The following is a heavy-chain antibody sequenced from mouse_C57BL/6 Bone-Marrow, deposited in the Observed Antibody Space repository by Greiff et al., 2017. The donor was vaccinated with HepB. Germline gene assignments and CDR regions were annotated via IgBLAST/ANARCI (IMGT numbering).Heavy chain of an antibody. J-gene: IGHJ2*01. V-gene: IGHV1-64*01. CDR3: ARLGTTVVGFDY. CDR1: GYTFTSYW. CDR2: IHPNSGST. D-gene: IGHD1-1*01. Sequence: QVQLQQPGAELVKPGASVKLSCKASGYTFTSYWMHWVKQRPGQGLEWIGMIHPNSGSTNYNEKFKSKATLTVDTSSSTAYMQLSSLTSEDSAVYYCARLGTTVVGFDYWGQGTTLTVSS.